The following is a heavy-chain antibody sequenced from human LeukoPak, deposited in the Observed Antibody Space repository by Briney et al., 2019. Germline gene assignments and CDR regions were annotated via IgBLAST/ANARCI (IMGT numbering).Heavy chain of an antibody. CDR1: GGSFSGYY. J-gene: IGHJ4*02. V-gene: IGHV4-34*01. D-gene: IGHD6-19*01. CDR2: INHSGST. CDR3: AGYNSSGWYAFDY. Sequence: SETLSLTCAVYGGSFSGYYWSWIRQPPGKGLEWIGEINHSGSTNYNPFLKSRVTISVDTSKNQFSLKLSSVTAADTAVYYCAGYNSSGWYAFDYWGQGTLVTVSS.